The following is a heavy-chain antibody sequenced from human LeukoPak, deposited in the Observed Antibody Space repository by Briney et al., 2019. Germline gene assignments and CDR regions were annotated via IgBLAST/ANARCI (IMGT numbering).Heavy chain of an antibody. CDR3: AREHNWGYYFDY. CDR1: GGSISSYY. Sequence: SETLSLTCTVSGGSISSYYWSWIRQPPGKGLEWIGYIYHSGSTNYNPSLKSRVTISIDTSKNQFSLKLSSVTAADTAVYYCAREHNWGYYFDYWGQGTLVTVSS. CDR2: IYHSGST. V-gene: IGHV4-59*01. J-gene: IGHJ4*02. D-gene: IGHD3-16*01.